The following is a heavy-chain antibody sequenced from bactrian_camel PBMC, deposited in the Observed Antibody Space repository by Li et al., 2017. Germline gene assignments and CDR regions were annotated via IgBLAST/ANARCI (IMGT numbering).Heavy chain of an antibody. V-gene: IGHV3S26*01. CDR1: THSSTDCG. CDR3: ATETDRCLLHRLWYNY. J-gene: IGHJ4*01. CDR2: ILSTGTT. D-gene: IGHD3*01. Sequence: VQLVESGGGSVQAGGSLKLSCTASTHSSTDCGVHWLRQAPGKARERVARILSTGTTSYADSVKGRFTISKANASNTLYLQMNSLKPEDTGIYYCATETDRCLLHRLWYNYWGQGTQVTVS.